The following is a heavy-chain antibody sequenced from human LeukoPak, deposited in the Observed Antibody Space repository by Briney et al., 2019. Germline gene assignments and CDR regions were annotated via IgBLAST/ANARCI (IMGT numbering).Heavy chain of an antibody. CDR3: ARDLLWSAGVDI. Sequence: SETLSLTCSVSCGSVNSGSYYGSWIRQPPGKGLEWIGYVYYSGSTNYNPSLKSRVTLSVDKSKNQFSLNLSSVTAADTAVYYCARDLLWSAGVDIWGQGILVTVSS. J-gene: IGHJ4*02. CDR2: VYYSGST. CDR1: CGSVNSGSYY. D-gene: IGHD3-10*01. V-gene: IGHV4-61*01.